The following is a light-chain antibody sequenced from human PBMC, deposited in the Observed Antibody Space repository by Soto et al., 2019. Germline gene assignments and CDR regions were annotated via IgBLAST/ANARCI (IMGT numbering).Light chain of an antibody. CDR1: SSDVGGYNY. J-gene: IGLJ3*02. V-gene: IGLV2-14*01. CDR2: EVS. Sequence: QSALTQPASVSGSPGQSITISCTETSSDVGGYNYVSWYQQNPGTAPKVMIYEVSNRPSGVSNRFSGSKSGNTASLTISGLQAEDEADYYCSSYTTSGTPVFGGGTKLTVL. CDR3: SSYTTSGTPV.